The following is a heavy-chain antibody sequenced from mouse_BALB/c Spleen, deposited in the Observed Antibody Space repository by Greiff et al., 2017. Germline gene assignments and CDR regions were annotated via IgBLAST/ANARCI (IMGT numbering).Heavy chain of an antibody. CDR3: ATTARANAMDY. CDR2: INPSTGYT. V-gene: IGHV1-7*01. J-gene: IGHJ4*01. D-gene: IGHD3-1*01. Sequence: QVQLKQSGADLAKPGASVKMSCKASGYTFTSYWMHWVKQRPGQGLEWIGYINPSTGYTEYNQKFKDKATLTADKSSSTAYMQLSSLTSEDSAVYYCATTARANAMDYWGQGTSVTVSS. CDR1: GYTFTSYW.